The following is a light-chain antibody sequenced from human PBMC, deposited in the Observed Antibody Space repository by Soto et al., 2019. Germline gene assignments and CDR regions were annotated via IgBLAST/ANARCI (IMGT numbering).Light chain of an antibody. V-gene: IGKV3-20*01. CDR1: QSVSSSY. J-gene: IGKJ1*01. Sequence: EIVLTQSPGTLSLSPGERATLSCRASQSVSSSYLAWYQQKPGQAPRLLIYGASSRATGIPDRFSGSGSGTDSTLNISRLEPEDFGVYYCQQYGSSIWPFGKGTKVDIK. CDR3: QQYGSSIWP. CDR2: GAS.